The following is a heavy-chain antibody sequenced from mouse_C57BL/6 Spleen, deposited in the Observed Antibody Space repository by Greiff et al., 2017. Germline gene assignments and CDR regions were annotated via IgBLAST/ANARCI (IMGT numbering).Heavy chain of an antibody. V-gene: IGHV1-80*01. CDR3: ARGGYYGNYGYFDV. Sequence: VQLQQSGASVKISCRASGYAFSSYWMNWVKQRPGKGLEWIGQIYPGDGDTNYNGKFKGKATLTADKSSSTAYMQLSSLTSEDSAVYFCARGGYYGNYGYFDVWGTGTTVTVSS. CDR2: IYPGDGDT. D-gene: IGHD2-1*01. J-gene: IGHJ1*03. CDR1: GYAFSSYW.